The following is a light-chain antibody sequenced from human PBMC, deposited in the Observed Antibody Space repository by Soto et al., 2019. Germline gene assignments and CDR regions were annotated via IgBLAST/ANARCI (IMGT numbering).Light chain of an antibody. CDR3: QQFIDGWT. V-gene: IGKV1-5*01. J-gene: IGKJ1*01. CDR1: QSISSW. Sequence: DIQMTQSPSTLSASVGDRVTITCRASQSISSWLAWYQQKPGKAPKLLIYDASSLESGVPSRFRGSGSETEFTLTISGLQPDDFATYYCQQFIDGWTFSQGTKVDIK. CDR2: DAS.